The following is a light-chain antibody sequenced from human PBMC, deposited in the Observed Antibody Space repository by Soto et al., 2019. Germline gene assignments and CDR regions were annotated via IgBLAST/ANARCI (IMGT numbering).Light chain of an antibody. CDR2: GAS. Sequence: EIVLPQSPGVLSLSPGERATLSCRASQSVSSSYLAWYQQKPGQAPRLLIYGASSRATGIPDRFSGSGSGTDFTLTISRLEPEDFAVYYCQQYGSSTGTFGQGTKVDIK. J-gene: IGKJ1*01. CDR1: QSVSSSY. CDR3: QQYGSSTGT. V-gene: IGKV3-20*01.